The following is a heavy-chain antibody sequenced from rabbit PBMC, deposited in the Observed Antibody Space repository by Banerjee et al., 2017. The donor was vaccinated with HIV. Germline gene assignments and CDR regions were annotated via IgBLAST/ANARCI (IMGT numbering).Heavy chain of an antibody. CDR3: ARDLDGVIGWNFGW. J-gene: IGHJ4*01. V-gene: IGHV1S45*01. D-gene: IGHD1-1*01. Sequence: QEQLVESGGGLVKPGASLTLTCMASTVSFSGSSYMCWVRQAPGKGLEWIACIESGSSGFTYFASWAKGRFTISKTSSTTVTLQMTSLTAADTATYFCARDLDGVIGWNFGWWGQGTLVTVS. CDR2: IESGSSGFT. CDR1: TVSFSGSSY.